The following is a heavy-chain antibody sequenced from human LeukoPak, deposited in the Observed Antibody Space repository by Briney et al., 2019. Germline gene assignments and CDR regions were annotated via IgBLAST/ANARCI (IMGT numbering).Heavy chain of an antibody. V-gene: IGHV4-4*07. D-gene: IGHD4-17*01. J-gene: IGHJ2*01. CDR1: GGSFSGYY. CDR3: ARDPGDYNHDWYFDL. Sequence: SETLSLTCAVYGGSFSGYYWIWFRQPAGKGLGWIGRIHTSGNAYYNPSLKSRVTMSVDTSKNQFSLRLTSVTAADTAVYYCARDPGDYNHDWYFDLWGRGTLVTVSS. CDR2: IHTSGNA.